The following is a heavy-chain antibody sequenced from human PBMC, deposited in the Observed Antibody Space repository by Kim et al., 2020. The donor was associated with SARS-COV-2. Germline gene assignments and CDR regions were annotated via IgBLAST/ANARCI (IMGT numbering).Heavy chain of an antibody. CDR2: INPSGGST. CDR3: ARDQGSTAVAFVGYDY. D-gene: IGHD6-19*01. Sequence: ASVKVSCKASGYTFTSYYMHWVRQAPGQGLEWMGIINPSGGSTSYAQKFQGRVTMTRDTSTSTVYMELSSLRSEDTAVYYWARDQGSTAVAFVGYDYWGQGTLVTVSS. CDR1: GYTFTSYY. J-gene: IGHJ4*02. V-gene: IGHV1-46*01.